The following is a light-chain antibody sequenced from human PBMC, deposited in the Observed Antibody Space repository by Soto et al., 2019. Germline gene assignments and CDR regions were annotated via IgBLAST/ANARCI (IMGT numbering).Light chain of an antibody. V-gene: IGLV4-69*01. CDR2: VNSDGSH. Sequence: QPVLTQSPSASASLGASVKLTCTLSSGHDSYAIAWHQQQPEKGPRYLMKVNSDGSHIKGDGIPDRFSGSSSGTDRYLTISSLQSEDEADYYCQTWATDTRLFGDGTKVTVL. CDR1: SGHDSYA. J-gene: IGLJ1*01. CDR3: QTWATDTRL.